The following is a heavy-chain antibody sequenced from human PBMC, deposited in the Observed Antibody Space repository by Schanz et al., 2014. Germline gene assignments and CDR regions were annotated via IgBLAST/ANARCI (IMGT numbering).Heavy chain of an antibody. D-gene: IGHD2-2*01. V-gene: IGHV1-18*01. CDR1: RYTFNTYG. Sequence: GPEVKEPGASVKVSCEASRYTFNTYGLNWVRQAPGQGLEWMGWISAYTNNTNYAQKVQGRVTMTTDTSTGTAYMELRSLRSDDTAVHYCARDRRRYCSTASCLHDNWFDPWGQGTLVIVSS. CDR3: ARDRRRYCSTASCLHDNWFDP. CDR2: ISAYTNNT. J-gene: IGHJ5*02.